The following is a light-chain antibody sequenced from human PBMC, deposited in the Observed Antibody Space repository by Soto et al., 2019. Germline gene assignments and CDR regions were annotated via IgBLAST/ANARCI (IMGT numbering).Light chain of an antibody. CDR2: DAS. J-gene: IGKJ1*01. CDR1: QSISAY. CDR3: QQFNNWPRT. Sequence: EIVLTQSPATLSLSPGERAILYCRTSQSISAYLAWYQQKPGQAPRLLIYDASTRATGIPARFSGSGSGTEFTLTISSLQSEDFAVYYCQQFNNWPRTFGQGTKVDIK. V-gene: IGKV3-15*01.